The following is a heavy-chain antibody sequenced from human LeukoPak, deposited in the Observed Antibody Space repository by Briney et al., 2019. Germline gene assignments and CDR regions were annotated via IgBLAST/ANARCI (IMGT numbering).Heavy chain of an antibody. D-gene: IGHD6-19*01. CDR3: AKDLNSSGWFKHDAFDI. J-gene: IGHJ3*02. CDR2: IRYDGGNK. Sequence: GGSLRLSCAASGFTFSSYGMHWVRQAPGKGLEWVAFIRYDGGNKYYADSVKGRFTISRDNSKNTLYLQMNSLRAEDTAVYYCAKDLNSSGWFKHDAFDIWGQGTMVTVSS. V-gene: IGHV3-30*02. CDR1: GFTFSSYG.